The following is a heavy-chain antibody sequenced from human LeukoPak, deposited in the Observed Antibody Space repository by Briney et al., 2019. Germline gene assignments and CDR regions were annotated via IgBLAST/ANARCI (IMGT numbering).Heavy chain of an antibody. CDR3: AREKDAAAGISWFDP. CDR1: GGTFSSYA. Sequence: SVKVSCKASGGTFSSYAISWVRQAPGQGLEWMGGIIPIFGTANYAQKFQGRVTITADESTSTAYMELSSLRSEDTAVYYCAREKDAAAGISWFDPWGQGTLVTVSS. J-gene: IGHJ5*02. V-gene: IGHV1-69*13. CDR2: IIPIFGTA. D-gene: IGHD6-13*01.